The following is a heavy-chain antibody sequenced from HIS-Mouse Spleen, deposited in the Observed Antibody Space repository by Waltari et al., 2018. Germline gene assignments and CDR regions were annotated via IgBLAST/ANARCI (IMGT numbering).Heavy chain of an antibody. CDR2: IYYSGST. CDR3: AREIPYSSSWYDWYFDL. V-gene: IGHV4-39*07. J-gene: IGHJ2*01. D-gene: IGHD6-13*01. CDR1: GGPISSSSYY. Sequence: QLQLQESGPGLVKPSETLSLTCTVSGGPISSSSYYWCWTRQPPGKGLEWIGSIYYSGSTYYNPSLKSRVTISVDTSKNQFSLKLSSVTAADTAVYYCAREIPYSSSWYDWYFDLWGRGTLVTVSS.